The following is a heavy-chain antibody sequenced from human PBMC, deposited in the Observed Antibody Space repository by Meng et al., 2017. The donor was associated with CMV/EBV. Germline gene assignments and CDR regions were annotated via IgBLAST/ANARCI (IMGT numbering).Heavy chain of an antibody. Sequence: SVKVSCKASGGTFSSYTISRVRQAPGQGLEWMGRIIPILGIANYAQKFQGRVTITADKSTSTAYMELSSLRSEDTAVYYCARSYYDSSGYYAYWGQGTLVTVSS. J-gene: IGHJ4*02. V-gene: IGHV1-69*02. CDR2: IIPILGIA. D-gene: IGHD3-22*01. CDR1: GGTFSSYT. CDR3: ARSYYDSSGYYAY.